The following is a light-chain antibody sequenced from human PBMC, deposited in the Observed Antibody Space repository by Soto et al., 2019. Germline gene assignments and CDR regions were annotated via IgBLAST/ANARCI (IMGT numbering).Light chain of an antibody. J-gene: IGKJ2*01. Sequence: IVLTQSPGTLSLSPGERATLSCRASRSVISRHLAWYQQKPGQAPRLLIYGASSRATGIPDRFSGSGSRTDFHLTISRLEHQDFAVDYCHQYGYSPYSFGRGTKLEIK. CDR2: GAS. CDR3: HQYGYSPYS. V-gene: IGKV3-20*01. CDR1: RSVISRH.